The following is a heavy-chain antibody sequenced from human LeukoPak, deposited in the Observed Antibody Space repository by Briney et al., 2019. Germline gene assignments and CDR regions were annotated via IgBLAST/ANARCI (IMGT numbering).Heavy chain of an antibody. D-gene: IGHD3-16*01. Sequence: ASVKVSCKASGYTFTGYYMHWVRQAPGQGLGWMGRINPNSGGTNYAQKFQGRVTMTRDTSISTAYMELSRLRSDDTAVYYCACSDYVWGTTDYWGQGTLVTVSS. CDR1: GYTFTGYY. CDR3: ACSDYVWGTTDY. J-gene: IGHJ4*02. V-gene: IGHV1-2*06. CDR2: INPNSGGT.